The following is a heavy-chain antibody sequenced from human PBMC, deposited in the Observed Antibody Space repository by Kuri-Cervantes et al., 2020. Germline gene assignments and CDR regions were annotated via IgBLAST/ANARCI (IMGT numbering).Heavy chain of an antibody. V-gene: IGHV3-21*03. J-gene: IGHJ4*02. CDR3: AAWYSSSLSVFDY. CDR1: GFTFDDYA. Sequence: GESLKISCAASGFTFDDYAMHWVRQAPGKGLEWVSSISGRNTYIRYADSVAGRFTISRDNDKNSLYLQMNSLRAEDSGVYYCAAWYSSSLSVFDYWGQGTLVTVSS. CDR2: ISGRNTYI. D-gene: IGHD2-2*01.